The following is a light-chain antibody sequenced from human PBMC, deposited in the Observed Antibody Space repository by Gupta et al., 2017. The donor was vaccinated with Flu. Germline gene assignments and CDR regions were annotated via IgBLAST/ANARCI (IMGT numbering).Light chain of an antibody. CDR2: DAS. Sequence: EILLTQSPATLSLSPGERATLSCRASQSVSTYLAWYQHKPGQAPRLLISDASNRASGTPARFSGSGSGTDFTLTISSLEPEDFAVYYCQQRTNWPPSITFGQGTRLEIK. CDR3: QQRTNWPPSIT. J-gene: IGKJ5*01. V-gene: IGKV3-11*01. CDR1: QSVSTY.